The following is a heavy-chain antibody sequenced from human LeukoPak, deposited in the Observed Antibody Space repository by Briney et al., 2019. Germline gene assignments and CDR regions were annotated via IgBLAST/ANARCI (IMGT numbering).Heavy chain of an antibody. D-gene: IGHD1-26*01. CDR1: GFTFDDYA. Sequence: GGSLRLTCAASGFTFDDYAMHWVRQAPGKGLEWVSGISWNSGSIGYADSVKGRFTISRDNSKNTLYLQMNSLRAEDTAVYYCARDSIVPITECWGQGTLVTVSS. CDR3: ARDSIVPITEC. J-gene: IGHJ4*02. V-gene: IGHV3-9*01. CDR2: ISWNSGSI.